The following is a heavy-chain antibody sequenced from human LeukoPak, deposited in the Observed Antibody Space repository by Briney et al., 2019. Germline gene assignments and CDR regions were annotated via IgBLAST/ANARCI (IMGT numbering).Heavy chain of an antibody. V-gene: IGHV3-21*01. CDR3: ARTSGESTAALRAPFDY. CDR1: GFTFSSYS. J-gene: IGHJ4*02. Sequence: GGSLTLSCEVPGFTFSSYSMTWVRKAPGRGLEWVSSISSSSGYKYYADSVKGRFTISRDNAKNSLYLQMDSLRAEDAAVYYCARTSGESTAALRAPFDYWGQGTLATVSP. CDR2: ISSSSGYK. D-gene: IGHD6-6*01.